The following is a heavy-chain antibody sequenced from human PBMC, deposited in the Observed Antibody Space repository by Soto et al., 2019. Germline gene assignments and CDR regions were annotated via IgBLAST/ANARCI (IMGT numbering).Heavy chain of an antibody. V-gene: IGHV3-11*03. CDR3: ARGSRESSYRKFDY. CDR1: GFNISDYY. Sequence: ALRLSSAAAGFNISDYYMSWIGQAPGKGLEWVAYISSISSYTNHADPVMGRFTITRDNAKNTPSLQMNSLRAEDSAVYFCARGSRESSYRKFDYWGQGTLVTVSS. CDR2: ISSISSYT. J-gene: IGHJ4*02. D-gene: IGHD5-18*01.